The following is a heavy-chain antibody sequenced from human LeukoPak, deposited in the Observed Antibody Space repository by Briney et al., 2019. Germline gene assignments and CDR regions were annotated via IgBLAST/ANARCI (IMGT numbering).Heavy chain of an antibody. V-gene: IGHV3-23*01. D-gene: IGHD4-23*01. J-gene: IGHJ4*02. CDR2: ISGSGGST. Sequence: QSGGSLRLSCAASGFTFSSYAMSWVRQAPGKGLEWVSAISGSGGSTYYADSVKGRFTVSRDNSKNTLYLQMNSLRAEDTAVYYCAKSRDGGNPGGYYFDYWGQGTLVTVSS. CDR3: AKSRDGGNPGGYYFDY. CDR1: GFTFSSYA.